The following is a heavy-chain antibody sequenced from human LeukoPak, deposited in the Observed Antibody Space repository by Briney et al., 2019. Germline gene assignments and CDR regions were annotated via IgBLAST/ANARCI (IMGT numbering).Heavy chain of an antibody. CDR2: ICHSGST. D-gene: IGHD6-13*01. V-gene: IGHV4-39*01. CDR3: ARTTYSSSRTFDY. J-gene: IGHJ4*02. Sequence: IGSICHSGSTYYNPSLKSRVTISVDTSKNQFSLNLSSVTAADTAVYYCARTTYSSSRTFDYWGQGTLVTVSS.